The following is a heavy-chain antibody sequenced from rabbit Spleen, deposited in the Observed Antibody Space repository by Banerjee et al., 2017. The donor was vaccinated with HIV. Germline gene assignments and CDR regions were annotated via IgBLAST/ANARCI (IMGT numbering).Heavy chain of an antibody. CDR3: ARKGYNNGDSAPIFTL. CDR2: IVTNSGRT. CDR1: GFSFSSSYD. V-gene: IGHV1S45*01. J-gene: IGHJ4*01. D-gene: IGHD7-1*01. Sequence: QEQLVESGGGLVQPGPSLTLTCTASGFSFSSSYDPCWVRQAPGKGLEWIGCIVTNSGRTYYASWAKGRFTISKTSTTVTLQMTSLTAADTATYFCARKGYNNGDSAPIFTLWGPGTLVTVS.